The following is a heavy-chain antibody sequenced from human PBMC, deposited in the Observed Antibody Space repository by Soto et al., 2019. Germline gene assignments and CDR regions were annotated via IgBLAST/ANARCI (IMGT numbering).Heavy chain of an antibody. J-gene: IGHJ3*01. CDR3: AKATPYYYDSSGFDEGALDL. D-gene: IGHD3-22*01. CDR1: GFTFDAYA. Sequence: QVLLAECGGGAVQPGTSLRLSCAASGFTFDAYAMHWVRQAPGKGLEWVALVSYDGSHEYYTYSVKGRFGISRDNSKNTLYLHMSSLRAEDTAVYFCAKATPYYYDSSGFDEGALDLWGQGTMVTVSS. V-gene: IGHV3-30*18. CDR2: VSYDGSHE.